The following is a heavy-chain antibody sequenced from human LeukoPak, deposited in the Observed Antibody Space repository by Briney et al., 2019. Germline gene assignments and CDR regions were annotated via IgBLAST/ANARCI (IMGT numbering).Heavy chain of an antibody. J-gene: IGHJ6*02. V-gene: IGHV3-23*01. CDR2: ISGSGGST. CDR3: ARSYDSSGYFSYYYYGLDV. D-gene: IGHD3-22*01. Sequence: GGSLRLSCAASGFTFSSYWMSWVRQAPGKGLEWVSAISGSGGSTYYADSVKGRFTISRDNSKNTLYLQMYSLRAEDTAVYYCARSYDSSGYFSYYYYGLDVWGQGTTVTVSS. CDR1: GFTFSSYW.